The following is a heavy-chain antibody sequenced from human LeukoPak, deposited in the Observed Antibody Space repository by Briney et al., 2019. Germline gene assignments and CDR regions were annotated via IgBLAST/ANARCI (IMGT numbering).Heavy chain of an antibody. J-gene: IGHJ4*02. CDR2: IIPILGIA. V-gene: IGHV1-69*04. CDR3: ARDEGRRDGYNFDY. CDR1: GGTFSSYA. D-gene: IGHD5-24*01. Sequence: SVKVSCKASGGTFSSYAISRVRQAPGQGLEWMGRIIPILGIANYAQKFQGRVTITADKSTSTAYMELSSLRSEDTAVYYCARDEGRRDGYNFDYWGQGTLVTVSS.